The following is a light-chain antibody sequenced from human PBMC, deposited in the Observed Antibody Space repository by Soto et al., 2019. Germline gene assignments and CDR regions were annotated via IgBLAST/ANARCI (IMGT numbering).Light chain of an antibody. V-gene: IGKV3-15*01. CDR3: QQYNNWPPDRT. J-gene: IGKJ1*01. Sequence: EIVMTQSPATLSVSPGERATLSCRASQSVSSNLAWYQQKPGQAPRLLIYGASTRATGIPARFSGSGSGTESTLTLSSLQSEDFAIYVCQQYNNWPPDRTFGQGTNVEIK. CDR1: QSVSSN. CDR2: GAS.